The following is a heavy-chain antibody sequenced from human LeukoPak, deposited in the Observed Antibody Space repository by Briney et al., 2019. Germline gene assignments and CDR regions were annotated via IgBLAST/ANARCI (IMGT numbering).Heavy chain of an antibody. CDR1: GGSISSSSYY. CDR2: IYYSGST. J-gene: IGHJ5*02. V-gene: IGHV4-39*07. D-gene: IGHD2-8*01. CDR3: ARDLEEEIVLMVYARGFDP. Sequence: SETLSLTCTVSGGSISSSSYYWGWIRQPPGKGLEWIGSIYYSGSTYYNPSLKSRVTISVDTSKNQFSLKLSSVTAADTAVYYCARDLEEEIVLMVYARGFDPWGQGTLVTVSS.